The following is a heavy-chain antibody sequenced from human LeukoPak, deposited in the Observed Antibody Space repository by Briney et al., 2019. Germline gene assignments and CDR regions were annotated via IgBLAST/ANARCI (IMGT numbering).Heavy chain of an antibody. J-gene: IGHJ5*02. CDR1: GFTFSSYA. V-gene: IGHV3-30*02. CDR3: TKDSTAAGTGSWFDP. D-gene: IGHD6-13*01. Sequence: GGSLRLSCAASGFTFSSYAMSWVRQAPGKGLEWVAFIRYDGSNKYYADSVKGRFTISRDNSKNTLYLQMNSLRAEDTAVYYCTKDSTAAGTGSWFDPWGQGTLVTVSS. CDR2: IRYDGSNK.